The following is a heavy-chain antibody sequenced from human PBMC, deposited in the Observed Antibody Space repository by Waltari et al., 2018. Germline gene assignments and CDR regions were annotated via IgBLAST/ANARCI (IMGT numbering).Heavy chain of an antibody. CDR3: ARYSSSWYPIDY. Sequence: QVQLQESGPGLVKPSETLSLPCAVSGYSISSGYYWGWLRQPPGKGLEWIGSIYHSGSTYYNPSLKSRVTRSVDTSKNQFSLKLSSVTAADTAVYYCARYSSSWYPIDYWGQGTLVTVSS. J-gene: IGHJ4*02. D-gene: IGHD6-13*01. CDR1: GYSISSGYY. CDR2: IYHSGST. V-gene: IGHV4-38-2*01.